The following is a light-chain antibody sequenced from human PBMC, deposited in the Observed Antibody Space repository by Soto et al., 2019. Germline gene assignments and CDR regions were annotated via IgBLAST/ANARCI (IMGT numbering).Light chain of an antibody. CDR1: SSDVGGYNY. CDR2: DVN. J-gene: IGLJ1*01. V-gene: IGLV2-14*01. Sequence: QSVLTQPASVSGSPGQSITISCTGTSSDVGGYNYVSWYQHHPGKAPKLMIYDVNNRPSGISNRFFGSKSGNTASLTISGLQTEDEADYYCSSYSSSGTLHVFGPGTTLTVL. CDR3: SSYSSSGTLHV.